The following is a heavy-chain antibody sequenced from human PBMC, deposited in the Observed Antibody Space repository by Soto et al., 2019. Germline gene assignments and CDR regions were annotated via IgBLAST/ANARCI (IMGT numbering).Heavy chain of an antibody. CDR2: INSSGGST. Sequence: EVQLLESGGGLVQPGGSLRLSCAASGFTFSSYAMSWVRQAPGKGLEWVSTINSSGGSTYYEDSVKGRFTISRDNSKTTQYPQMSSLRAEDTAVYYCATGGGDYGSGSYPFWYWGQGTLVTVSS. D-gene: IGHD3-10*01. CDR1: GFTFSSYA. CDR3: ATGGGDYGSGSYPFWY. V-gene: IGHV3-23*01. J-gene: IGHJ4*02.